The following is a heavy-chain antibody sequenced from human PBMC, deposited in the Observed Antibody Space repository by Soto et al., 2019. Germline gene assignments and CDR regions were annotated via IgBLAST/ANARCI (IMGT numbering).Heavy chain of an antibody. V-gene: IGHV4-59*01. CDR2: IYYSGST. Sequence: ETLSLTCTVSGGSISSYYWSWIRQPPGKGLEWIGYIYYSGSTNYNPSLKSRVTISVDTSKNQFSLKLSSVTAADTAVYYCARGERRYYDSSGYTYYFDYWGQGTLVTVSS. CDR3: ARGERRYYDSSGYTYYFDY. D-gene: IGHD3-22*01. CDR1: GGSISSYY. J-gene: IGHJ4*02.